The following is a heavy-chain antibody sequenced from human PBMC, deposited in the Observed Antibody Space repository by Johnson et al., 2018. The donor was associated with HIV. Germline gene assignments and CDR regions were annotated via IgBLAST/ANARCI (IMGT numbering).Heavy chain of an antibody. CDR2: ISYDGSNK. CDR1: GFTFSSYA. D-gene: IGHD5-18*01. V-gene: IGHV3-30*14. Sequence: HVQLVESGGGVVQPGRSLRLSCAASGFTFSSYAMHWVSQAPGTGLAWVAVISYDGSNKYYADSVKGRFTISRDNSKNTLYLQMNSLRAEDTAVYYCARGGIRGYSYGPGAFDIWGQGTMVTVSS. CDR3: ARGGIRGYSYGPGAFDI. J-gene: IGHJ3*02.